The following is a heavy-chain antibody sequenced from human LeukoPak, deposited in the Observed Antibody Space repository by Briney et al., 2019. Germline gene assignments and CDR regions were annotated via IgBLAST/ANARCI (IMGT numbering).Heavy chain of an antibody. D-gene: IGHD6-19*01. Sequence: SETLSLTCTVSGGSISSYYWSWIRQPPGQGLEWIGYIYYSGSTNYNPSLKSRVTVSVDTSKNQFSLKLSSVTAADTAVYYCARVVRTVAGFPFDYWGQGTLVTVSS. CDR1: GGSISSYY. V-gene: IGHV4-59*08. J-gene: IGHJ4*02. CDR2: IYYSGST. CDR3: ARVVRTVAGFPFDY.